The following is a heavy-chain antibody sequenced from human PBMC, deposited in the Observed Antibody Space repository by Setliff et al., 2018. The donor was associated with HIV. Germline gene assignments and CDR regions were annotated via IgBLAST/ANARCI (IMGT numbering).Heavy chain of an antibody. CDR2: ISSSGRT. CDR3: ARETSSSWFDY. V-gene: IGHV4-4*08. J-gene: IGHJ4*02. CDR1: GGSISNYY. Sequence: SETLSLTCTVSGGSISNYYWSWIRQPPGKGLEWIGYISSSGRTSYNPSLKSRVTMSLDTSKNQYSLRVNSVTAADTAVYYCARETSSSWFDYWGQGSLVTVSS. D-gene: IGHD6-13*01.